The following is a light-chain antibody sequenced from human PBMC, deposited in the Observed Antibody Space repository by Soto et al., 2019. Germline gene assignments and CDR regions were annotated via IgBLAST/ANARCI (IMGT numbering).Light chain of an antibody. CDR2: GAS. CDR3: QQFGSSNPHT. CDR1: QDIGSRY. J-gene: IGKJ2*01. V-gene: IGKV3-20*01. Sequence: DIVMTQSPCTLSLSPGERATISCRASQDIGSRYLAWYHQKSGQAPRLLIYGASSRATGIPDRFSGSGSGTDFTLTISRLEPEDFGVDYCQQFGSSNPHTFGQGTKLEIK.